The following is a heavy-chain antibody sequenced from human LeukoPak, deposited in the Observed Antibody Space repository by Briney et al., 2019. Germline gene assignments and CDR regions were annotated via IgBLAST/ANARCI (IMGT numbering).Heavy chain of an antibody. J-gene: IGHJ4*02. Sequence: GGSLRLSCAASGFTFSSYEMNWVRQAPGKGLEWVSYISNSGSTIFYADSVRGRFTISRDNAKNSLYLQMNSLRAEDTAVYYCASGAQSDYWGQGTLVTVSS. V-gene: IGHV3-48*03. CDR2: ISNSGSTI. D-gene: IGHD1-26*01. CDR3: ASGAQSDY. CDR1: GFTFSSYE.